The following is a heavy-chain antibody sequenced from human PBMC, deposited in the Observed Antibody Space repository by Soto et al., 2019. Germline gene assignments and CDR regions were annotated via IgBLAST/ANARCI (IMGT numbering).Heavy chain of an antibody. V-gene: IGHV3-9*01. D-gene: IGHD3-3*01. CDR1: GFNFDDHV. CDR3: ARSWSGSTSGRVDV. CDR2: ISWNGYSI. J-gene: IGHJ6*02. Sequence: EVQLVESVGALVQPGRSLRLSCVASGFNFDDHVMHWVRQVPGKGLEWVGHISWNGYSIGYGGSVRGRFIISRDNAKNTLYLQMNSLRPEDTALYYCARSWSGSTSGRVDVWGQGTTVTVSS.